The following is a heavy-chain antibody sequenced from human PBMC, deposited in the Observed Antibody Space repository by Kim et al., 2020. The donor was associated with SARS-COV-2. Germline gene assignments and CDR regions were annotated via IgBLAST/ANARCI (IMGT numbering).Heavy chain of an antibody. CDR3: ARQSEGPDAFDT. V-gene: IGHV5-51*01. Sequence: GESLKISCRDSGYTFTNYWIAWVRQMPGKGLEWMGSIYPGDSDTKYSPSFQGQVTISADKSITTAYLQWSSLKPSDTAIYYCARQSEGPDAFDTWGQGTTVTVS. CDR2: IYPGDSDT. CDR1: GYTFTNYW. J-gene: IGHJ3*02.